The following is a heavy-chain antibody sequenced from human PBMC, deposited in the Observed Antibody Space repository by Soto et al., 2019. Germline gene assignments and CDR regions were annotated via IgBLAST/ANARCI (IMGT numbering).Heavy chain of an antibody. CDR1: GGSISSSSYY. CDR2: IYYSGST. V-gene: IGHV4-39*01. CDR3: ARRLRDGYNFLVTTGGFDY. Sequence: QLQLQESGPGLVKPSETLSLTCTVSGGSISSSSYYWGWIRQPPGKGLEWIASIYYSGSTYYNPSLKSRVTISVDTSKNQFSLKLSSVTAADTAVYYCARRLRDGYNFLVTTGGFDYWGQGTLVTVSS. J-gene: IGHJ4*02. D-gene: IGHD5-12*01.